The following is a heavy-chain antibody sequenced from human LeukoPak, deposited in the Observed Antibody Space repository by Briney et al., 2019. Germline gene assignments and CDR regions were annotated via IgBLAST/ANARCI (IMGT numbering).Heavy chain of an antibody. D-gene: IGHD6-19*01. CDR2: ISSSSSTI. Sequence: GGSLRLSCAASGFTFSSCSMNWVRQAPGKGLEWVSYISSSSSTIYYADSVKGRFTISRDNAKNSLYLQMNSLRAEDTAVYYCARDRSSGWSTPISFDYWGQGTLVTVSS. CDR3: ARDRSSGWSTPISFDY. CDR1: GFTFSSCS. V-gene: IGHV3-48*04. J-gene: IGHJ4*02.